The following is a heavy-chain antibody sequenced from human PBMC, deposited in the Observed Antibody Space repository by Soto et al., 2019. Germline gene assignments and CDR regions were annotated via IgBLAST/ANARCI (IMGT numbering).Heavy chain of an antibody. CDR3: ARAMDYSSGWYDY. CDR1: GYTFTGYY. V-gene: IGHV1-2*04. D-gene: IGHD6-19*01. CDR2: INPNSGGT. Sequence: ALVKVSCKASGYTFTGYYMHWGRQAPGQGLEWMGWINPNSGGTNYAQKFQGWVTMTRDTSISTAYMELSRLRSDDTAVYYCARAMDYSSGWYDYWGQGTLVTVSS. J-gene: IGHJ4*02.